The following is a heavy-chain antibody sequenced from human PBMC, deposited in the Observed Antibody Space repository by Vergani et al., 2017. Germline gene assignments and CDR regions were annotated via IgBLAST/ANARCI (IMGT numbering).Heavy chain of an antibody. CDR2: IYYSGST. CDR1: GGSISSSSYY. J-gene: IGHJ4*02. V-gene: IGHV4-39*07. Sequence: QLQPQESGPGLVKPSETLSLTCTVSGGSISSSSYYWGWIRQPPGKGLEWIGSIYYSGSTYYNPSLKSRVTISVDTSKNQFSLKLSSVTAADTAVYYCARDKADGDYRLADYWGQGTLVTVSS. D-gene: IGHD4-17*01. CDR3: ARDKADGDYRLADY.